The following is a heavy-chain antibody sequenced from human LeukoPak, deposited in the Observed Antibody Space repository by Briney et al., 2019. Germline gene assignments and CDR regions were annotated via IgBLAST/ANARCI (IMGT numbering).Heavy chain of an antibody. CDR3: ARVRSDSSTYYLAY. D-gene: IGHD6-13*01. J-gene: IGHJ4*02. CDR1: EYTFTDYY. V-gene: IGHV1-2*02. Sequence: ASMKVSCKASEYTFTDYYIHGVRQAPGQGLEWMRWINPHSGGTSYAQKFQGRVTMTRDMSLNTAYMDLRSLRSDDTAVYYCARVRSDSSTYYLAYWGQGTLVTVSS. CDR2: INPHSGGT.